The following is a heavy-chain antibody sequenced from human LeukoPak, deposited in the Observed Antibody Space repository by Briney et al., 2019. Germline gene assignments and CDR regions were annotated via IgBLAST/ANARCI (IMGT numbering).Heavy chain of an antibody. CDR2: IKEDGSEN. V-gene: IGHV3-7*01. CDR1: GFIFRNYW. Sequence: PGGSLRLSCAASGFIFRNYWMSWVRQDRGKGMEWVANIKEDGSENYYVESVNGRFTISRDNAKNSLYLQMSSLRAEDTAVYYCARGVIIRGRLDPWGQGTLVTVSS. D-gene: IGHD3-16*02. J-gene: IGHJ5*02. CDR3: ARGVIIRGRLDP.